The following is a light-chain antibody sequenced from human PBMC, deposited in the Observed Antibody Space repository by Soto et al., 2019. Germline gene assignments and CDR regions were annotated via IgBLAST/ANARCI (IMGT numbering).Light chain of an antibody. V-gene: IGKV3-20*01. CDR1: QSVSSSY. Sequence: EIVLTQSPGTLSLSPGERATLSCRASQSVSSSYLAWYQQKPGQAPRLLIYGASSRATGIPDRFSGSGSGTDFTLTISRLEPEDFAVYYCQQSLTFGGGTEVEIK. CDR2: GAS. J-gene: IGKJ4*01. CDR3: QQSLT.